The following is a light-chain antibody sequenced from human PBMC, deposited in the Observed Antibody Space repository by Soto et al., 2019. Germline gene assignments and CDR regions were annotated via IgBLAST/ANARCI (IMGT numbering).Light chain of an antibody. CDR1: QSVSSSY. CDR3: QHCGGTTFT. Sequence: EIVLTQSPGTLSLSPGEGATLSCRASQSVSSSYIAWYQQRPGQTPSLLIYGASTRATGIPDRFSGSGSGTHFTLTISRLEPGDFAVYSCQHCGGTTFTFGQGTRLESK. J-gene: IGKJ5*01. CDR2: GAS. V-gene: IGKV3-20*01.